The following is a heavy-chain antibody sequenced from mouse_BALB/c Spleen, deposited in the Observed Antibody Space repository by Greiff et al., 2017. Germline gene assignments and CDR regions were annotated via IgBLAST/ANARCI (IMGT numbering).Heavy chain of an antibody. V-gene: IGHV5-6-5*01. J-gene: IGHJ4*01. CDR2: ISSGGST. D-gene: IGHD1-1*01. CDR3: ARGQTTEAMDY. CDR1: GFTFSSYA. Sequence: EVMLVESGGGLVKPGGSLKLSCAASGFTFSSYAMSWVRQTPEKRLEWVASISSGGSTYYPDSVKGRFTISRDNARNILYLQMSSLRSEDTAMYYCARGQTTEAMDYWGQGTSVTVSS.